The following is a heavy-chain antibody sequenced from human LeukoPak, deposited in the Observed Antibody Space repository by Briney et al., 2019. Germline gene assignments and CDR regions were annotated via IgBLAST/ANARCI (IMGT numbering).Heavy chain of an antibody. V-gene: IGHV1-69*01. CDR1: GGTFSSYA. J-gene: IGHJ4*02. CDR2: IIPIFGTA. D-gene: IGHD3-10*01. Sequence: GSSVKVSCKASGGTFSSYAISWVRQAPGQGLEWMGGIIPIFGTANYAQKFQGRVTITADESTSTAYMELSSLRSEDTAVYYCANTRKWFGELSFDYWGQGTLVTVSS. CDR3: ANTRKWFGELSFDY.